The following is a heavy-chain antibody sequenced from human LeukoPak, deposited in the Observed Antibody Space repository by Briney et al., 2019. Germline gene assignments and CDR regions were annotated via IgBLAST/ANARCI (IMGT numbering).Heavy chain of an antibody. J-gene: IGHJ4*02. CDR2: IYYSGNT. Sequence: SETLSLTCSVSGGSIRSTTYYWGWIRQPPGTGLEWIGSIYYSGNTYYSPSLMSRVTISVDTSKNQFSLNLSSVTAADTAVYYCARAPHFFDTSGSRYYFDYWGQGALVTVSS. D-gene: IGHD3-22*01. V-gene: IGHV4-39*07. CDR1: GGSIRSTTYY. CDR3: ARAPHFFDTSGSRYYFDY.